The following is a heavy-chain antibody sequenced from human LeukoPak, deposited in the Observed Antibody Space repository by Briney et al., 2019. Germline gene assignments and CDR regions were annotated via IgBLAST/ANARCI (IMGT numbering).Heavy chain of an antibody. D-gene: IGHD6-13*01. CDR1: GFTISSYA. CDR3: AKGSYWESSSCRHYCDD. V-gene: IGHV3-23*01. J-gene: IGHJ4*02. Sequence: PGGSLRLSCTASGFTISSYAVSWVRQAPGKGLEWVSGMNGSGGSTYYADSVKGRFTIFRDSSKNTLYLQMNSLRAEDTAVYYCAKGSYWESSSCRHYCDDWGPGTLVTVSS. CDR2: MNGSGGST.